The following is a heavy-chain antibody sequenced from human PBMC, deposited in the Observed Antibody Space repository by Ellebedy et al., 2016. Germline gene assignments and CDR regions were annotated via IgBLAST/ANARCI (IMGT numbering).Heavy chain of an antibody. CDR1: GGSISSSTYY. D-gene: IGHD3-22*01. J-gene: IGHJ3*02. CDR3: AIYDRAFDI. V-gene: IGHV4-39*01. Sequence: SETLSLTCTVSGGSISSSTYYWIWIRQPPGKGLEWIGSIYYSGSTYYNPSLKSRVTISVDTSKNQFSLRLSSVTAADTAVYFCAIYDRAFDIWGQGTMITVSS. CDR2: IYYSGST.